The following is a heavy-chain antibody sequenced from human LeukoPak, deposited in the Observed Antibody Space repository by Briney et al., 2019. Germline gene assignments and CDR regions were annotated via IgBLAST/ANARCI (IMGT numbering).Heavy chain of an antibody. Sequence: GGSLRLSCAASGFTVSSNYMSWVRQAPGKGLEWVSVIYSGGSTYYADSVKGRFTISRDNSKNTLYLQMNSLRAEDTAVYYCAMAPAAADFDYWGQGTLVTVSS. CDR3: AMAPAAADFDY. J-gene: IGHJ4*02. V-gene: IGHV3-53*01. CDR1: GFTVSSNY. CDR2: IYSGGST. D-gene: IGHD6-13*01.